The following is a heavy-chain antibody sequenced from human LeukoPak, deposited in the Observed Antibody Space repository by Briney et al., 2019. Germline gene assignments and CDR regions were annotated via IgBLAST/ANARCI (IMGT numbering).Heavy chain of an antibody. Sequence: KSSETLSLTCSVSGGSISGGVYSWNWIRQHPGKGLEWIGYIFSSGSSFYNPSLKSRVSISVDTSTNQFSLKLNSVTAADTALYYCARDRGDLRAAGHFDSWGQGTLVTVSS. CDR1: GGSISGGVYS. V-gene: IGHV4-31*03. D-gene: IGHD3-16*01. CDR2: IFSSGSS. CDR3: ARDRGDLRAAGHFDS. J-gene: IGHJ4*02.